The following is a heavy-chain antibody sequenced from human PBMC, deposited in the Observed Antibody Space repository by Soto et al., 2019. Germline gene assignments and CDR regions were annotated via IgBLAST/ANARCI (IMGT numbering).Heavy chain of an antibody. J-gene: IGHJ4*02. CDR1: GYTFTDYY. D-gene: IGHD3-10*01. CDR2: INPNSGGT. Sequence: QVQLVQSGAEVKKPGASVKVSCKASGYTFTDYYLHWVRQAPGQGLEWMGWINPNSGGTHYAQKFQAWVTMTRDTSITTAYMELNRLTSDDTAVYYCARDWGHYYGSGSFPSPHPSDIWGQGTLVTVSS. V-gene: IGHV1-2*04. CDR3: ARDWGHYYGSGSFPSPHPSDI.